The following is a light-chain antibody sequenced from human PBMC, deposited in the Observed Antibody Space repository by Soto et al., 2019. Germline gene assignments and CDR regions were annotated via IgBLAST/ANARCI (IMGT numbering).Light chain of an antibody. CDR1: SSNIGAGYD. CDR3: QSYDSSLNAVV. Sequence: QSVLTQPPSVSVAPGQRVTISCTGSSSNIGAGYDVHWYQQLPGTAPKLLIYGNSNRPSGVPDRFSGSKSGTSASLAITGLQAEDEADYYCQSYDSSLNAVVFGGGTKVTVL. J-gene: IGLJ2*01. V-gene: IGLV1-40*01. CDR2: GNS.